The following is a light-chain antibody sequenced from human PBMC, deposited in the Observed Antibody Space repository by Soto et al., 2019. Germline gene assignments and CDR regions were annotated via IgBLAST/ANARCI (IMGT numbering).Light chain of an antibody. J-gene: IGKJ3*01. Sequence: DIVMTQSPATLSVSPGERATLSCRASQSVSSNLAWYQQKPGQAPKLLIYGASSRAAGIPDRFSGSGSGTEFTLTISSLQSEDVAVYYCQQYLDWPPTLGPGTKVDIK. CDR1: QSVSSN. CDR3: QQYLDWPPT. V-gene: IGKV3D-15*01. CDR2: GAS.